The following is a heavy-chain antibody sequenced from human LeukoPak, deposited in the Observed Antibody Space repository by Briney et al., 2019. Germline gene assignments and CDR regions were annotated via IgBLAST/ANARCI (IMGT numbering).Heavy chain of an antibody. Sequence: SETLSLTCTVSGGSISSYYWSWIRQPPGKGLEWIGYIYYSGSTNYNPSLKSRVTISVDTSKNQFSLKLSSVTAADTAVYYCASHRVDYGDYVFDYWGQGTLVTVSS. V-gene: IGHV4-59*08. D-gene: IGHD4-17*01. CDR3: ASHRVDYGDYVFDY. J-gene: IGHJ4*02. CDR2: IYYSGST. CDR1: GGSISSYY.